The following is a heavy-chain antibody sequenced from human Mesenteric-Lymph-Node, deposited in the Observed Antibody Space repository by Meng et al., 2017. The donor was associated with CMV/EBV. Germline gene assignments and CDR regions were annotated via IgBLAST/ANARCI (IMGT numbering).Heavy chain of an antibody. D-gene: IGHD3-10*01. J-gene: IGHJ4*02. V-gene: IGHV5-51*01. Sequence: KVSCKGSGYSFTSYWIGWVRQMPGKGLEWMGIIYPGDSNTRYSPSFQGQVTISADKSISTAYLQWSSLKASDTAMYYCARGPYYYGSGSDYWGQGTLVTVSS. CDR1: GYSFTSYW. CDR2: IYPGDSNT. CDR3: ARGPYYYGSGSDY.